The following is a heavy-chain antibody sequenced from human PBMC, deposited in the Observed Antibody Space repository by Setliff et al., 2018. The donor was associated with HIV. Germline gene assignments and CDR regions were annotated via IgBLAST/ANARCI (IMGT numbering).Heavy chain of an antibody. CDR3: ARDPAPSSSASYFQH. D-gene: IGHD6-6*01. V-gene: IGHV1-46*01. Sequence: ASVKVSCKASGYTFTSYYMHWVRQAPGQGLEWMGIINPSSGSTTYAQKFQGRVTMTRDTSTSTVYMELSSLRSEDTAVYYCARDPAPSSSASYFQHWGRGTPVTAPQ. CDR2: INPSSGST. CDR1: GYTFTSYY. J-gene: IGHJ1*01.